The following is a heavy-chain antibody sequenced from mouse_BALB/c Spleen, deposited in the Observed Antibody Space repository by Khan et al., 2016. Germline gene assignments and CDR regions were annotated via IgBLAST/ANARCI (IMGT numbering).Heavy chain of an antibody. Sequence: EVELVESGGGLVRPGGSLKLSCAASGFTFSHYGMSWVRQTPDKRLELVASINSTGGNTYYPDSVKGRFTISRDNAKNTLYLQMSSLKSEDTAIYYCAREGIYSGYTLDYWGQGTSVTVSS. CDR1: GFTFSHYG. J-gene: IGHJ4*01. V-gene: IGHV5-6-3*01. CDR3: AREGIYSGYTLDY. CDR2: INSTGGNT. D-gene: IGHD1-1*01.